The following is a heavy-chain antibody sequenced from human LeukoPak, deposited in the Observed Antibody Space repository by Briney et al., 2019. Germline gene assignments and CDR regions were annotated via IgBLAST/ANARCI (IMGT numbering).Heavy chain of an antibody. Sequence: GRSLRLSCAASRFTFRNYAMHWVRQAPGKGLEWVAVISSDGTNKDYADSVKGRFSISRDNSKNTLYLQMNRLRADDTAVYYCAADCGGDCYSRPLDYWGQGTLVTVSS. V-gene: IGHV3-30*04. CDR3: AADCGGDCYSRPLDY. CDR2: ISSDGTNK. CDR1: RFTFRNYA. J-gene: IGHJ4*02. D-gene: IGHD2-21*02.